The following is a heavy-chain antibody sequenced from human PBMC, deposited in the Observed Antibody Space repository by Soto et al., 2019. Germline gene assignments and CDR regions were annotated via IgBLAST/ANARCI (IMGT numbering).Heavy chain of an antibody. Sequence: GASVKVSCKASGGTFSSYAISWVRQAPGQGKKWIGGIIPIFGTANCAQKFQGRVTITADESTSTAYMELSSLRSEDTAVYYCARVSAGIAVAGTEHTLDVWGQGTTVTVSS. J-gene: IGHJ6*02. CDR2: IIPIFGTA. CDR3: ARVSAGIAVAGTEHTLDV. D-gene: IGHD6-19*01. V-gene: IGHV1-69*13. CDR1: GGTFSSYA.